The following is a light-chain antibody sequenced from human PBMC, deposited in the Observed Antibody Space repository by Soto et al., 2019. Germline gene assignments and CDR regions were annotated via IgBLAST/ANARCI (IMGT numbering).Light chain of an antibody. V-gene: IGKV3-15*01. J-gene: IGKJ1*01. CDR3: QQYNNWT. CDR1: QSVSSN. Sequence: EIVMTQSPSTLSMYTGERATLSCRASQSVSSNLAWYQQKPGQAPRLLIYGASTRATGIPARFSGSGSGTEFTLTISSLQSEDFAVYYCQQYNNWTFGQGTKVDI. CDR2: GAS.